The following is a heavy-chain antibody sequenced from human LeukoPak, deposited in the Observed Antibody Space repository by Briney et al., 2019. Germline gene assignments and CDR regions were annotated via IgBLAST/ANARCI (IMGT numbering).Heavy chain of an antibody. CDR1: GYTFTSYY. Sequence: ASVKVSCKASGYTFTSYYMHWVRQAPGQGLEWMGIINPSGGSTSYAQKFQGRVTMTRDTSTSTVYMELSSLRSEDTAVYYCAREVYDSSGYGAPIDYWGQGTLVTVSS. CDR2: INPSGGST. CDR3: AREVYDSSGYGAPIDY. J-gene: IGHJ4*02. D-gene: IGHD3-22*01. V-gene: IGHV1-46*01.